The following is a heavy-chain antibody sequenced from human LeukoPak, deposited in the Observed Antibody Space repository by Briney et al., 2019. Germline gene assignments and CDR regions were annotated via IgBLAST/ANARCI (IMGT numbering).Heavy chain of an antibody. Sequence: GGSLRLSCVASGFTFSRSWMSWVRQVPGKGLEWVATIKYDGGEEYYLNSVKGRLTISRDNAKNSLYLQLNSLRAEDTAVYYCARDGYYDFLTGYIDSWGQGTLVTVSS. J-gene: IGHJ4*02. D-gene: IGHD3-9*01. CDR1: GFTFSRSW. CDR2: IKYDGGEE. V-gene: IGHV3-7*01. CDR3: ARDGYYDFLTGYIDS.